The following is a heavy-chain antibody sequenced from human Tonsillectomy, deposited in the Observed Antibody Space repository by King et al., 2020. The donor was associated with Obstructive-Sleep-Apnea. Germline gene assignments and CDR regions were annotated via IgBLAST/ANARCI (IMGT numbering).Heavy chain of an antibody. CDR3: ARDPGWLQLLHYFDY. CDR2: ISYDGSNK. J-gene: IGHJ4*02. Sequence: VQLVESGGGVVQPGRSLRLSCAASRFTFSSYAMHWVRQAPGKGLEWVALISYDGSNKYYADSVKGRFTISRDNSKNTLYLQMNSLRAEDTAVYYCARDPGWLQLLHYFDYWGQGTLVTVSS. D-gene: IGHD5-24*01. CDR1: RFTFSSYA. V-gene: IGHV3-30*04.